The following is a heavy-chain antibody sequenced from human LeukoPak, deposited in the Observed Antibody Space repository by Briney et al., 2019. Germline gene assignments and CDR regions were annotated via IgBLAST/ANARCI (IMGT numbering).Heavy chain of an antibody. CDR2: ITGSGGRT. D-gene: IGHD3-10*01. V-gene: IGHV3-23*01. Sequence: GGSLRLSCAASGFTFSSYAMNWVRQAPGKGLEWVSAITGSGGRTYYADSVKGRFTISRDNSKNTLYLQMNSLRAEDTALYYCAKDRGVTMVRGVILRPYYFDYWGQGTLVTVSS. J-gene: IGHJ4*02. CDR1: GFTFSSYA. CDR3: AKDRGVTMVRGVILRPYYFDY.